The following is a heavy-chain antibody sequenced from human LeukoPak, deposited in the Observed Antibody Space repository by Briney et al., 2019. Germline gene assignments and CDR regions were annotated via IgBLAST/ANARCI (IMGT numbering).Heavy chain of an antibody. D-gene: IGHD6-6*01. CDR2: IYYSGST. J-gene: IGHJ3*02. CDR3: ARVEQLVRAFDI. CDR1: GGSISSYY. Sequence: SETLSLTCTVSGGSISSYYWSWIRQPPGKGLEWIGYIYYSGSTNYNPSLKSRVTISVDTSKNQFSLKLSSVTAADTAVYYCARVEQLVRAFDIWGQGTMVTVSS. V-gene: IGHV4-59*12.